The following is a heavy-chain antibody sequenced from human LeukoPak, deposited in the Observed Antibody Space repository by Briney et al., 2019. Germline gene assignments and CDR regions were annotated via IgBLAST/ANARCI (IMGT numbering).Heavy chain of an antibody. J-gene: IGHJ4*02. CDR3: ATPDYSSGWYYFDY. Sequence: ASVKVSCKVSGYTLTELSMHWVLQAPGKGLEWMGGFDPEDGETIYAQKFQGRVTMTEDTSTDTAYMELSSLRSEDTAVYYCATPDYSSGWYYFDYWGQGTLVTVSS. CDR1: GYTLTELS. V-gene: IGHV1-24*01. CDR2: FDPEDGET. D-gene: IGHD6-19*01.